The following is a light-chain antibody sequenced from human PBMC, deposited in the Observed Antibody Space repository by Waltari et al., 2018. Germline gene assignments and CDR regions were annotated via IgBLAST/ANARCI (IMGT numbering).Light chain of an antibody. CDR3: SSNAGGHVV. CDR1: SSDFWKSNL. V-gene: IGLV2-23*02. Sequence: QSALTQPASVSGSPGQSTTIPCTGASSDFWKSNLVSWFQKYPGKAPPLLIYEVSNRPSGVSHRFAGSKSGNTASLTISGLRTEDEADYYCSSNAGGHVVFGSGTKVTVL. J-gene: IGLJ1*01. CDR2: EVS.